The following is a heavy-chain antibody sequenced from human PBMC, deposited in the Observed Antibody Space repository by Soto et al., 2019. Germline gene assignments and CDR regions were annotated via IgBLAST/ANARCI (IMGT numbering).Heavy chain of an antibody. CDR1: GYPFTTYV. Sequence: ASVKVTCKASGYPFTTYVISLLLQAPGQVLEWMGWISAYNGNTNYAQKLQGRVTMTTDTSTSTAYMELRSLRSDDTAVYYCARAYMVRGVIITAPYGMDVWGQGTTVTVSS. CDR2: ISAYNGNT. CDR3: ARAYMVRGVIITAPYGMDV. J-gene: IGHJ6*02. V-gene: IGHV1-18*01. D-gene: IGHD3-10*01.